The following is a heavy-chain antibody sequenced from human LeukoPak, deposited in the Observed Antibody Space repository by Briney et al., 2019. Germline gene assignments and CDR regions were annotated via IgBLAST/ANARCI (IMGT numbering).Heavy chain of an antibody. Sequence: AGGSLRLSCAASGFTFSSYSMNWVRQAPGKGLEWVSAISGSGGSTYYADSVKGRFTISRDNSKNTLYLQMNSLRAEDTAVYYCGSICSSTSCYKYGMDVWGQGTTVTVSS. CDR3: GSICSSTSCYKYGMDV. D-gene: IGHD2-2*02. J-gene: IGHJ6*02. CDR1: GFTFSSYS. V-gene: IGHV3-23*01. CDR2: ISGSGGST.